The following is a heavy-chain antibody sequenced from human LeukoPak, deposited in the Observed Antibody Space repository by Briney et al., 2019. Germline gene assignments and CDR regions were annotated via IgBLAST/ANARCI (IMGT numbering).Heavy chain of an antibody. Sequence: GGSLRLSCEASGFIFEDYAMHWVRQAPGKGLEWVSGISWNSGSIGYADSVKGRFAISRDNAKNSLYLQMNSLKPEDTALYYCAKDWAAAGTNWFDPWGQGTLVTVPS. D-gene: IGHD6-13*01. CDR3: AKDWAAAGTNWFDP. V-gene: IGHV3-9*01. CDR2: ISWNSGSI. CDR1: GFIFEDYA. J-gene: IGHJ5*02.